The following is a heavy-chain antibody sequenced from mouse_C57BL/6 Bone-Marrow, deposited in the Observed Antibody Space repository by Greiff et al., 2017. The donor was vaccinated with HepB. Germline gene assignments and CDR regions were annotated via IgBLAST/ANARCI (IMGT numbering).Heavy chain of an antibody. CDR1: GFTFSDYG. Sequence: DVQLVESGGGLVKPGGSLKLSCAASGFTFSDYGMHWVRQAPEKGLEWVAYISSGSSTIYYADTVKGRFTISRDNAKNTLFLQMTSLRSEDTAMYYCAKITTVVDGDYWGQGTSVTVSS. V-gene: IGHV5-17*01. CDR3: AKITTVVDGDY. J-gene: IGHJ4*01. CDR2: ISSGSSTI. D-gene: IGHD1-1*01.